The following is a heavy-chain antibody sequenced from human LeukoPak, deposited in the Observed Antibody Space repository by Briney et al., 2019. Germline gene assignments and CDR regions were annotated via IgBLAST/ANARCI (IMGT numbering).Heavy chain of an antibody. CDR1: GYTFTSYG. D-gene: IGHD2-2*01. Sequence: ASVKVSCKASGYTFTSYGISWVRQAPGQGLEWMGWISAYNGNTNYAQKLQGRVTMTTDTSTSTAYMEPRSLRSDDTAVYYCAREVCSSTSCYYMDVWGKGTTVTVSS. CDR2: ISAYNGNT. J-gene: IGHJ6*03. CDR3: AREVCSSTSCYYMDV. V-gene: IGHV1-18*01.